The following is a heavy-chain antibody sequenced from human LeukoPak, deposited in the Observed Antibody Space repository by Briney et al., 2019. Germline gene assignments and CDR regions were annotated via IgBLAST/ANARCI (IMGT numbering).Heavy chain of an antibody. Sequence: SETLSLTCAVYGGSFSGYYWSWIRQPPGKGLEWIGEINHSGSTNYNPSLKSRVTISVDTSKNQFSLKLSSVTAADTAVYYCAKPTIVVDFDYWGQGTLVTVSS. J-gene: IGHJ4*02. V-gene: IGHV4-34*01. CDR2: INHSGST. CDR1: GGSFSGYY. CDR3: AKPTIVVDFDY. D-gene: IGHD3-22*01.